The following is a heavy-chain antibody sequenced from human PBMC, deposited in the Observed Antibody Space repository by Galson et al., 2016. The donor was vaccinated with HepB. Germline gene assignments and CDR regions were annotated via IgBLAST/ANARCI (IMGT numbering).Heavy chain of an antibody. V-gene: IGHV3-33*01. CDR2: VWYDDINK. CDR3: ASGTTMTPDDFDY. Sequence: SLRLSCAASGFTFNSYGMHWVRQAPGKGLEWVAPVWYDDINKFYRDSVKGRFTISRDNSKNTLYLQMNNLRAEDTAVYYCASGTTMTPDDFDYWGQGTLVPVSS. D-gene: IGHD4-17*01. J-gene: IGHJ4*02. CDR1: GFTFNSYG.